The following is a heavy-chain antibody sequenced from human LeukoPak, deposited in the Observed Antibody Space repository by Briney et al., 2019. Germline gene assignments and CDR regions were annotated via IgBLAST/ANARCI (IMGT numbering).Heavy chain of an antibody. J-gene: IGHJ4*02. V-gene: IGHV3-7*01. CDR2: IKQDGSEK. Sequence: GGSLRLSCAASGLTFSSYWMSWVRQAPGKGLEWVANIKQDGSEKYYVDSVKGRFTISRDNAKNSLYLQMNSLRAEDTAVYYCARDDWSRMTSTDYWGQGTLVTVSS. CDR1: GLTFSSYW. CDR3: ARDDWSRMTSTDY. D-gene: IGHD3-9*01.